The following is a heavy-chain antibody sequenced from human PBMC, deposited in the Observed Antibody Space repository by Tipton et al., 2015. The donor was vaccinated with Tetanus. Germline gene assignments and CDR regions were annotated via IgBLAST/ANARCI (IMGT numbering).Heavy chain of an antibody. J-gene: IGHJ4*02. V-gene: IGHV4-59*01. CDR2: ISYSGST. Sequence: TLSLTCTVSGGSISSYYWSWIRQPPGKGLEWIGYISYSGSTNSNYSLKSRITISQDTSKNQFSLKLTSVTAADTAVYYCARANYDFPKKGPFDSWGQGTLVIVSS. CDR1: GGSISSYY. D-gene: IGHD3-3*01. CDR3: ARANYDFPKKGPFDS.